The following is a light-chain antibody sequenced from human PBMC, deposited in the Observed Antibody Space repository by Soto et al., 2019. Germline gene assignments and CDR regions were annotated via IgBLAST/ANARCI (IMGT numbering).Light chain of an antibody. Sequence: EIVMTQSPATLSVSPGEGATLSCRASQSVSRYLAWYQQKPGQAPRLLIYDASIRATGIPVRFSGSGSGTEFTLTISSLQSEDFAVYYCQQYNNWPPITFGQGTRLEIK. CDR2: DAS. CDR1: QSVSRY. V-gene: IGKV3-15*01. J-gene: IGKJ5*01. CDR3: QQYNNWPPIT.